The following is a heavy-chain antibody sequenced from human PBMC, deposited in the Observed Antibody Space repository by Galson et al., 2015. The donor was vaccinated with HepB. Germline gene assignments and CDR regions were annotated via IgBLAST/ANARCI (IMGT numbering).Heavy chain of an antibody. V-gene: IGHV3-30*04. CDR3: AGARGDFWSGSVDC. D-gene: IGHD3-3*01. CDR1: GFTFSSYP. J-gene: IGHJ4*02. Sequence: SLRLSCAASGFTFSSYPMHWVRQAPGKGLEWVALISYDGRNKYYADSVKGLFTISRDNSKNTLYLQMNSLTAEDTAVYYCAGARGDFWSGSVDCWGQGTLVTVSS. CDR2: ISYDGRNK.